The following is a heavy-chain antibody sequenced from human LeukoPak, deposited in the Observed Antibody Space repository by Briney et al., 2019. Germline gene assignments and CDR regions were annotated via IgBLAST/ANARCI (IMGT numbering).Heavy chain of an antibody. D-gene: IGHD2-15*01. CDR1: GYSFTSYW. J-gene: IGHJ4*02. V-gene: IGHV5-51*01. Sequence: GESLKISCKGSGYSFTSYWIGWVRQMPGKGLEWMGIIYPGDSDTRYSPSFQGQVTVSADKSISTAYLQWSSLKASDTAMYYCARRGYCSGGSCLYFDYWGQGTLVTVSP. CDR3: ARRGYCSGGSCLYFDY. CDR2: IYPGDSDT.